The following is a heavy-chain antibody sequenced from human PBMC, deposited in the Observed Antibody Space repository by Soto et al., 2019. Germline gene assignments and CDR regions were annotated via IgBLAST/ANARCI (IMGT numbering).Heavy chain of an antibody. CDR1: GYTLTELS. Sequence: ASVKVSCKVSGYTLTELSMHWVRQAPGKGLEWMGGFDPEDGETIYAQKFQGRVTMTEDTSTDTACMELSSLRSEDTAVYYCATVGYSSSWDSRSGYYFDYWGQGTLVTVSS. V-gene: IGHV1-24*01. CDR3: ATVGYSSSWDSRSGYYFDY. CDR2: FDPEDGET. D-gene: IGHD6-13*01. J-gene: IGHJ4*02.